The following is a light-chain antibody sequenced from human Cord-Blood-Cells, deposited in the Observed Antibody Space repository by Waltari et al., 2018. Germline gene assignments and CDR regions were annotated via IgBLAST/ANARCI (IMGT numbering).Light chain of an antibody. Sequence: QSVLTQPPSASGTPGQRVTISCSGSSSHIGSNYVYWYQQLPGTAPKLLIYRNNQRPSGVPDRFSGSKSGTSASLAISVLRSEDEADYYCAAWDDSLSGAVFGGGTQLTVL. J-gene: IGLJ7*01. V-gene: IGLV1-47*01. CDR1: SSHIGSNY. CDR2: RNN. CDR3: AAWDDSLSGAV.